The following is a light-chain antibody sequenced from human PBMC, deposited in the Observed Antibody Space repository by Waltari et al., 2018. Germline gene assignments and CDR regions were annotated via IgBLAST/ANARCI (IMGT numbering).Light chain of an antibody. CDR1: QSVSSN. Sequence: ETVMTQSPATLSVSPGERATLSCRASQSVSSNLAWYQQKPGQPPRLIIYGASTRATGIPARFSGSGSGTEFTLTISSLQSEDFAVYYCQQYNDWPPLTFGGGTKVEIK. V-gene: IGKV3-15*01. CDR2: GAS. CDR3: QQYNDWPPLT. J-gene: IGKJ4*01.